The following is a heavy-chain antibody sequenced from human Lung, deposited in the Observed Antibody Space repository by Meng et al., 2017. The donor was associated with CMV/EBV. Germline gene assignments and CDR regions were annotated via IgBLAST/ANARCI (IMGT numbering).Heavy chain of an antibody. CDR3: ASFPPPGKQWLVTDY. D-gene: IGHD6-19*01. Sequence: QVQVQESGPGWVEPSGTLSLTCAGSGGSISSSHWWSWVRQPPGKGLEWIGEIYHSGSTNYNPSLKSRVTISVDKSKNQFSLKLSSVTAADTAVYYCASFPPPGKQWLVTDYWGQGTLVTVSS. CDR1: GGSISSSHW. J-gene: IGHJ4*02. CDR2: IYHSGST. V-gene: IGHV4-4*02.